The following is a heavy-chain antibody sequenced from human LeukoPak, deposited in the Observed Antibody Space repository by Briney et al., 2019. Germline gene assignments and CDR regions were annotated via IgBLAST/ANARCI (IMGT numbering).Heavy chain of an antibody. CDR2: TTSGGAT. J-gene: IGHJ4*02. V-gene: IGHV3-15*01. Sequence: GGSLRLSCIVSGLVFNDAWMSWIRQAPGKGLEWVGRTTSGGATDYAAPVKGRFIISRDNSKGTFYLQINSLKTDDTAMYYCTWMATVRTVDFWGQGTLVIVSS. CDR1: GLVFNDAW. CDR3: TWMATVRTVDF. D-gene: IGHD4-17*01.